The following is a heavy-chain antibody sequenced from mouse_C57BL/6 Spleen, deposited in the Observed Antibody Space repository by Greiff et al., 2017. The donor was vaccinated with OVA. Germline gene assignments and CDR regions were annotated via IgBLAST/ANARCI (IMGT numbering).Heavy chain of an antibody. CDR3: ARGDSNYVGYYFDY. D-gene: IGHD2-5*01. CDR2: ISDGGSYT. J-gene: IGHJ2*01. Sequence: EVQVVESGGGLVKPGGSLKLSCAASGFTFSSYAMSWVRQTPEKRLEWVATISDGGSYTYYPDNVKGRFTISRDNAKNNLYLQMSHLKSEDTAMYYCARGDSNYVGYYFDYWGQGTTLTVSS. CDR1: GFTFSSYA. V-gene: IGHV5-4*01.